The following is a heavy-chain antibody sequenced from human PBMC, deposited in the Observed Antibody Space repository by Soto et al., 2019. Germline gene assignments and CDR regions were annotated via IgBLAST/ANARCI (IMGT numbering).Heavy chain of an antibody. CDR2: IWYDGSNK. CDR1: GFIFSSFG. V-gene: IGHV3-33*01. J-gene: IGHJ5*02. CDR3: ARDLADSSGRNGDWFDP. Sequence: QVQLVESGGGVVQPGRSLRLSCTASGFIFSSFGVHWVRQAPGKGLEWVAIIWYDGSNKYYADSVKGRFTISRDNSKNTLYLQMNSLRAEDTAIYYCARDLADSSGRNGDWFDPWGQGTLVTVSS. D-gene: IGHD6-19*01.